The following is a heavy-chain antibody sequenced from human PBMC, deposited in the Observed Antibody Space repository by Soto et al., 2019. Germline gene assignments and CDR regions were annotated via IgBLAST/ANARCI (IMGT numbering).Heavy chain of an antibody. CDR3: ARVSCSGISCYLTTRYNYYVLDI. Sequence: PSETLSLTCAVYNGSFSGYYWTWVRQSPERGLEWVGEITHSGSTSYSPSLRSRVTISVDTSKNHFFLDLRSVTAADSGIYFFARVSCSGISCYLTTRYNYYVLDIRGQGTTVTVSS. J-gene: IGHJ6*02. D-gene: IGHD2-15*01. V-gene: IGHV4-34*01. CDR1: NGSFSGYY. CDR2: ITHSGST.